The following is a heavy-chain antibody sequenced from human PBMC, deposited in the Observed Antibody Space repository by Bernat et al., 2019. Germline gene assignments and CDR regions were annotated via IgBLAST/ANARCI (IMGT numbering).Heavy chain of an antibody. CDR1: GFTFSTEP. V-gene: IGHV3-48*04. Sequence: EVQVVESGGDLVQPGGSLRLSCAASGFTFSTEPMNWVRQAPGEGLEWVANIRSDSSAMSYADSVKGRFTISRDNAKNSLYLQMNSLRAEDTAVYYCVRDVYYAFDMWGQGTVVTVSS. CDR2: IRSDSSAM. J-gene: IGHJ3*02. CDR3: VRDVYYAFDM. D-gene: IGHD3-10*01.